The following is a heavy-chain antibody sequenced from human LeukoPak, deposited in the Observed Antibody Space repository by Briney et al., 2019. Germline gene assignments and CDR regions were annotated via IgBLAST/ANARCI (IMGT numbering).Heavy chain of an antibody. V-gene: IGHV1-69*13. Sequence: ASVKVSCKASGGTFSSYAISWVRQAPGQGLEWMGGIIPIFGTANYAQKFQGRVTITADESTSTAYMELSSLRSEDTAVYYCARVSYDSSGSAGGYSDYWGQGTLVTVSS. CDR3: ARVSYDSSGSAGGYSDY. CDR1: GGTFSSYA. J-gene: IGHJ4*02. CDR2: IIPIFGTA. D-gene: IGHD3-22*01.